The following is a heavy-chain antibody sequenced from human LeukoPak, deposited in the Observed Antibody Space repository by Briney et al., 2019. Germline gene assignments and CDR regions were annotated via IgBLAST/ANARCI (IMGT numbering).Heavy chain of an antibody. CDR1: GFTVSSNY. Sequence: GGSLRLSCAASGFTVSSNYMSWVRQAPGKGLEWVSVIYSGGSTYYADSVKGRFTISRDNAKNSLYLQMNSLRAEDTAVYYCASSRFGELSFDYWGQGTLVTVSS. J-gene: IGHJ4*02. D-gene: IGHD3-10*01. CDR2: IYSGGST. V-gene: IGHV3-53*01. CDR3: ASSRFGELSFDY.